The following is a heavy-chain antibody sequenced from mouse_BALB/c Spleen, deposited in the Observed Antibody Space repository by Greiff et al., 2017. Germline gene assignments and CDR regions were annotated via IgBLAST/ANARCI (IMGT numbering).Heavy chain of an antibody. CDR1: GYSITSDYA. CDR2: ISYSGST. D-gene: IGHD3-1*01. CDR3: ARKARSGYYFDY. Sequence: EVQLVESGPGLVKPSQSLSLTCTVTGYSITSDYAWNWIRQFPGNKLGWMGYISYSGSTSYNPSLKSRISITRDTSKNQFFLQLNSVTTEDTATYYCARKARSGYYFDYWGQGTTLTVSS. J-gene: IGHJ2*01. V-gene: IGHV3-2*02.